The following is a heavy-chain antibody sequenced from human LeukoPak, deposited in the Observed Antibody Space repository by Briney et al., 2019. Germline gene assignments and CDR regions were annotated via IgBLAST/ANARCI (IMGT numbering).Heavy chain of an antibody. CDR2: IDLDGSVK. Sequence: GGSLRLSCAASGFTFSIYWMSWVRQAPGKGLEWVANIDLDGSVKYYVDSVKGRFTISSDNAKNSVYLQINSLRAEDTAVYYCARDQNFQHWGQGTLVTVSS. CDR1: GFTFSIYW. J-gene: IGHJ1*01. V-gene: IGHV3-7*01. CDR3: ARDQNFQH.